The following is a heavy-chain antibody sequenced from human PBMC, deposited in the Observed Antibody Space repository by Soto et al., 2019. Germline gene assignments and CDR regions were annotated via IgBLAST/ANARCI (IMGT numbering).Heavy chain of an antibody. D-gene: IGHD1-1*01. CDR3: ARDGTYNWV. Sequence: EVQLVESGGGLFQPGGSLRLSCAASGFTVSNNYMRWVRQAPGKGLEWVSLIYSGGATYYADSVKGRFTISRDNSKNTLYLQMNSLRAEDPAVYYYARDGTYNWVGGQGILVTVSS. V-gene: IGHV3-66*01. CDR1: GFTVSNNY. CDR2: IYSGGAT. J-gene: IGHJ4*02.